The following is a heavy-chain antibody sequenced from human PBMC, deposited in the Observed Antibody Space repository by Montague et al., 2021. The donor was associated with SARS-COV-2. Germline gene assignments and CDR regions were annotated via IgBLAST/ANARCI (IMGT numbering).Heavy chain of an antibody. CDR1: GGSISSSSYY. V-gene: IGHV4-39*01. CDR2: IYYSGST. Sequence: SDTVSLTCTVSGGSISSSSYYWGWIREPPGKGLEWIGGIYYSGSTYYNPSLKSRVTISVDTSKNQFSLKLSSVTAADTAVYYCARLNSRITIFGVVRSRVFDYWGQGTLVTVSS. J-gene: IGHJ4*02. CDR3: ARLNSRITIFGVVRSRVFDY. D-gene: IGHD3-3*01.